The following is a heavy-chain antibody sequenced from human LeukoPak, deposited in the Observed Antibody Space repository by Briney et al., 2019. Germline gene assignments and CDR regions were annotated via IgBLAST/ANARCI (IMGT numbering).Heavy chain of an antibody. D-gene: IGHD2-2*01. CDR1: GFTFNNAW. Sequence: GGSPRLSCAASGFTFNNAWMSWVRQAPGKGLEWVGRIKSKTNDETTDYAEPVKGRFTISRDDSKNTLYLQMNNLKTEDTAVYYCTTAGYCISTSCYRSVDYWGQGTLVTVSS. J-gene: IGHJ4*02. V-gene: IGHV3-15*01. CDR3: TTAGYCISTSCYRSVDY. CDR2: IKSKTNDETT.